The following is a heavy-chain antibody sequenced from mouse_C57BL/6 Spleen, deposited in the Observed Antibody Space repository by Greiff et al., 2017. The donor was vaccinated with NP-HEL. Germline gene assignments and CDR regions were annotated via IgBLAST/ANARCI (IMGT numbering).Heavy chain of an antibody. J-gene: IGHJ4*01. D-gene: IGHD4-1*01. CDR2: ISDGGSYT. Sequence: EVKLVESGGGLVKPGGSLKLSCAASGFTFSSYAMSWVRQTPEKRLEWVATISDGGSYTYYPDNVKGRFTISRDNAKNNLYLQMSHLKSEDTAMYYCAREGVTGTGAMDYWGQGTSVTVSS. CDR3: AREGVTGTGAMDY. V-gene: IGHV5-4*01. CDR1: GFTFSSYA.